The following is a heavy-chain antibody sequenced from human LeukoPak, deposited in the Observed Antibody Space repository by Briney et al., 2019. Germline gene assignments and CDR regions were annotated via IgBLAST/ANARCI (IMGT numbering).Heavy chain of an antibody. Sequence: GGSLRLSCAASGFTFSDYYMSWIRQAPGKGLEWVSYISSSGSTIYYADSVKGRFTISRHNSKNTLYLQMNSLRAEDTAVYYCARDRYSSSWFHWFDPWGQGTLVTVSS. CDR1: GFTFSDYY. D-gene: IGHD6-13*01. CDR2: ISSSGSTI. J-gene: IGHJ5*02. V-gene: IGHV3-11*01. CDR3: ARDRYSSSWFHWFDP.